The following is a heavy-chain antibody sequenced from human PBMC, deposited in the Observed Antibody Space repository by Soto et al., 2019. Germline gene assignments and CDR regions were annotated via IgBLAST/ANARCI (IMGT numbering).Heavy chain of an antibody. CDR3: ARHVERTLRSLNWFAP. CDR2: MYYSGTT. J-gene: IGHJ5*02. CDR1: GGSISSSSYF. D-gene: IGHD1-1*01. Sequence: QLQLQESGPGLVKPSETLSLTCTVSGGSISSSSYFWGWIRQPPGKGLEWIGSMYYSGTTYYNPSHPSRLTTSVATSTHPFSLKLSSVTAADTAVYYCARHVERTLRSLNWFAPWGQGTLVTVSS. V-gene: IGHV4-39*01.